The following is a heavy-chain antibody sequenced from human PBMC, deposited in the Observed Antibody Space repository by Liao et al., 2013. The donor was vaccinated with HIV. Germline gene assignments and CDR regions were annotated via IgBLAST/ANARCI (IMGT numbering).Heavy chain of an antibody. CDR2: IYHSGST. CDR1: GGSISSGGYS. J-gene: IGHJ5*01. V-gene: IGHV4-30-2*01. Sequence: QLQLQESGSGLVKPSQTLSLTCAVSGGSISSGGYSWSWIRQPPGKGLEWIGYIYHSGSTYYNPSLKSRVTISVDRSKNQFSLKLSSVTAADTAVYYCARGGSYYYGSGSPLPFDSWGQGTLVTVSS. CDR3: ARGGSYYYGSGSPLPFDS. D-gene: IGHD3-10*01.